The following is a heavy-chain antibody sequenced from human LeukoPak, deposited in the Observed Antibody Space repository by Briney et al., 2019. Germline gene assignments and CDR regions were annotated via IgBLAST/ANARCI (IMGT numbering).Heavy chain of an antibody. J-gene: IGHJ4*02. D-gene: IGHD3-22*01. V-gene: IGHV3-48*04. CDR1: GFNLIGYS. Sequence: GGSLRLSCAASGFNLIGYSMNWVRQAPGKGLEWVSYINSSSGTIIYADSVKGRFTISRDNAKNSLYLQMNSLRAEDTAVYYCAKEGDNTGYRYFDDWGQGTLVTVSS. CDR2: INSSSGTI. CDR3: AKEGDNTGYRYFDD.